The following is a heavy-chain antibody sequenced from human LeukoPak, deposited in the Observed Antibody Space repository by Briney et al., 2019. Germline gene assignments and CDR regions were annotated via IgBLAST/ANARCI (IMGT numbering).Heavy chain of an antibody. CDR3: GRLTMVRVIITFDY. CDR1: GFTFSSYW. J-gene: IGHJ4*02. V-gene: IGHV3-7*02. CDR2: IKQDGSEK. D-gene: IGHD3-10*01. Sequence: GGSLRLSCAASGFTFSSYWMSWVGQAPGKGLEWVANIKQDGSEKYYVDSVKGRFTISRDNAKNSLYLQMNSLRAEDTAVYYCGRLTMVRVIITFDYWGQGTLVTVSS.